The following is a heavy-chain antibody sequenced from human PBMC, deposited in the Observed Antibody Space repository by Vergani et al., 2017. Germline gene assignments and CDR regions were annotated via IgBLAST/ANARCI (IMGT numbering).Heavy chain of an antibody. CDR2: IKQDGSEK. D-gene: IGHD3-22*01. CDR1: GFTFSSYW. J-gene: IGHJ5*02. CDR3: TTSDQRYYYDSSGLHH. Sequence: EVQLVESGGGLVQPGGSLRLSCAASGFTFSSYWMSWVRQAPGKGLEWVANIKQDGSEKYYVDSVKGRFTISRDNAKNSLYLQMNSLKTEDTAVYYCTTSDQRYYYDSSGLHHWGQGTLVTVSS. V-gene: IGHV3-7*03.